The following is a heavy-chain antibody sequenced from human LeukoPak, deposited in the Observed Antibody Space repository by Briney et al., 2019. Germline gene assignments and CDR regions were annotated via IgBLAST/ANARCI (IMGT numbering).Heavy chain of an antibody. CDR3: VRGTPTPGMDY. CDR2: IDTTTGNP. CDR1: GYPFSAHF. V-gene: IGHV7-4-1*02. D-gene: IGHD3-10*01. Sequence: GASVRVSCKASGYPFSAHFLNWVRQAPGQGLEWMGNIDTTTGNPRYAQDFTGRFVFSLDTSVSTAYLHITSLKADATAAYYCVRGTPTPGMDYWGQGTQVTVSS. J-gene: IGHJ4*02.